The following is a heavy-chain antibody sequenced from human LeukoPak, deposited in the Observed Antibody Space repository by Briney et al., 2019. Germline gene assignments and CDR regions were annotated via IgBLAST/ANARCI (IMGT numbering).Heavy chain of an antibody. CDR3: ARDGSNLGAFDI. CDR1: GGSFSGYC. CDR2: INHSGST. J-gene: IGHJ3*02. V-gene: IGHV4-34*01. Sequence: SETLSLTCAVYGGSFSGYCWSWIRQPPGKGLEWIGEINHSGSTNYNPSLKSRVTISVDTSKNQFSLKLSSVTAADTAVYYCARDGSNLGAFDIWGQGTMVTVSS. D-gene: IGHD4-11*01.